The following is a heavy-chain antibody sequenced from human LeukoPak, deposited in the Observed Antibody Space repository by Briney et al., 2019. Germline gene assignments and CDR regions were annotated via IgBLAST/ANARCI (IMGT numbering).Heavy chain of an antibody. V-gene: IGHV4-39*01. Sequence: SETLSLTCTVSGGSISTNVYYWGWIRQPPGKGLEWIGTIYYSGSSYYNPSLRSRVSISVDTSRTQFSLRLSSVTAADTAVYYCARHMPLRITMVRGVIDNWGQGALVTVSS. CDR2: IYYSGSS. CDR1: GGSISTNVYY. D-gene: IGHD3-10*01. J-gene: IGHJ4*02. CDR3: ARHMPLRITMVRGVIDN.